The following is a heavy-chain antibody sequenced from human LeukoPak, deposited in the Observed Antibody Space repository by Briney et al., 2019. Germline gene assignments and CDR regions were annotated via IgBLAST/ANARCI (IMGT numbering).Heavy chain of an antibody. J-gene: IGHJ4*02. CDR3: AKEDFSKYLHY. CDR1: GFTFSSYG. Sequence: PGRSLRLSCAASGFTFSSYGMHWVRQAPGKGLEWVALISSDGINKYYADSVKGRFTISRDKSKNTLYLQMNSLRAEDTAVYYCAKEDFSKYLHYWGQGTLVTVSS. D-gene: IGHD4-11*01. CDR2: ISSDGINK. V-gene: IGHV3-30*18.